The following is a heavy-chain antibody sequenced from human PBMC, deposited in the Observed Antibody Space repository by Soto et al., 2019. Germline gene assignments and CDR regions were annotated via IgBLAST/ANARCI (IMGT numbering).Heavy chain of an antibody. Sequence: SETLSLTCTVSGGSISSGDYYWSWIRQPPGKGLEWIGYIYYSGSTYYNPSLKSRVTISVDTSKNQFSLKLSSVTAADTAVYYCARGDPNYYDSSGCDYWGQGTLVTVSS. J-gene: IGHJ4*02. D-gene: IGHD3-22*01. CDR1: GGSISSGDYY. V-gene: IGHV4-30-4*01. CDR3: ARGDPNYYDSSGCDY. CDR2: IYYSGST.